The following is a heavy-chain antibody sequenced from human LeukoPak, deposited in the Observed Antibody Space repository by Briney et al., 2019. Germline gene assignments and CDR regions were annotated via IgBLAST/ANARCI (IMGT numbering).Heavy chain of an antibody. D-gene: IGHD2-21*02. CDR3: ARGRTAGY. Sequence: PSETLSLTCAVYAGSFSGYYWSWIRQPPGKGLEWIGEINHSGSTNYNPSLKSRVTISVDTSKNQFSLKLSSVTAADTAVYYCARGRTAGYWGQGTLVTVSS. J-gene: IGHJ4*02. V-gene: IGHV4-34*01. CDR1: AGSFSGYY. CDR2: INHSGST.